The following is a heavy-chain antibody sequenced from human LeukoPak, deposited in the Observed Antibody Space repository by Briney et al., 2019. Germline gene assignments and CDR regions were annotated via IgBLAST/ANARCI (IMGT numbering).Heavy chain of an antibody. CDR2: ISYDGSNK. CDR1: GFTFSSYG. Sequence: PGRSLRLSCAASGFTFSSYGMHWVRQAPGKGLEWVAVISYDGSNKYYADSVKGRFTISRDNSKNTLYLQMNSLRAEDTAVYYCAKTLAGVGANYFDYWGRGTLVTVSS. V-gene: IGHV3-30*18. D-gene: IGHD1-26*01. CDR3: AKTLAGVGANYFDY. J-gene: IGHJ4*02.